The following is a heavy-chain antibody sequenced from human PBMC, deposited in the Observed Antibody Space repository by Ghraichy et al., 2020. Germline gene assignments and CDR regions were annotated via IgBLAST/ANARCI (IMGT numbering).Heavy chain of an antibody. D-gene: IGHD6-19*01. CDR1: GYNFRSHG. J-gene: IGHJ4*02. V-gene: IGHV7-4-1*02. CDR3: ARGSGSGWTEH. CDR2: INPNTGKP. Sequence: ASVKVSCKTSGYNFRSHGVNWVRQAPGQGPEWMGWINPNTGKPTYAQNFTGRFVFSLDTSVTTAYLEISNLRAEDTGMYYSARGSGSGWTEHWGQGTLVTVSS.